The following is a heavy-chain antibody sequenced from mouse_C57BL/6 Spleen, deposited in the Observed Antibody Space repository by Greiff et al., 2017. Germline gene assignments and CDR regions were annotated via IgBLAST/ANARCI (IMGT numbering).Heavy chain of an antibody. Sequence: EVQLQESGGDLVKPGGSLKLSCAASGFTFSSYGMSWVRQTPDKRLEWVATISSGGSYTYYPDSVKGRFTISRDNAKNTLYLQMSSLKSEDTAMYYCARQTLTGTVLDYWGQGTTLTVCS. D-gene: IGHD4-1*01. V-gene: IGHV5-6*01. CDR3: ARQTLTGTVLDY. CDR2: ISSGGSYT. J-gene: IGHJ2*01. CDR1: GFTFSSYG.